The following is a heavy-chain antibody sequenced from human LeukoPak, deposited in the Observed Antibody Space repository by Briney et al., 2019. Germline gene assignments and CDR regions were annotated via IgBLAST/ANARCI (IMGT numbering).Heavy chain of an antibody. V-gene: IGHV4-59*01. CDR2: IYYSGST. J-gene: IGHJ6*03. Sequence: PSETLSLTCTVSGGSFSSYYWSWIRQPPGKGLEWIGYIYYSGSTNYNPSLKSRVTISVDTSKNQFSLKLSSVTAADTAVYYCARRVDYYYYYYMDVWGRGTTVTVSS. CDR1: GGSFSSYY. CDR3: ARRVDYYYYYYMDV.